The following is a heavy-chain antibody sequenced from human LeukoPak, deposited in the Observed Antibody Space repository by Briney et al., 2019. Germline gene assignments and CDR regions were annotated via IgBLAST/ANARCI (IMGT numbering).Heavy chain of an antibody. CDR3: ARDSIYYDSSGYYRY. CDR1: GFTISSYW. J-gene: IGHJ4*02. V-gene: IGHV3-7*01. D-gene: IGHD3-22*01. Sequence: GGSLRLSCAASGFTISSYWMSWVRQAPGKGLEWVANIKQDGSEKYYVDSVKGRFTISRDNAKNSLYLQMNSLRAEDTAVYYCARDSIYYDSSGYYRYWGQGTLVTVSS. CDR2: IKQDGSEK.